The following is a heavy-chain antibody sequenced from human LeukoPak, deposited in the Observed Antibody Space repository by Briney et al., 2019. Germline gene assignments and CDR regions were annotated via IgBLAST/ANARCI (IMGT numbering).Heavy chain of an antibody. CDR1: GYSFTSNW. J-gene: IGHJ4*02. CDR2: IDPSDSHI. CDR3: ARQGRGSYRRDFDY. V-gene: IGHV5-10-1*01. Sequence: GESLRISCRGSGYSFTSNWISWVRPMPGKGLEWMGRIDPSDSHINYSPSFQGHVTISVDKSISTAYLQWSSLRASDTAMYYCARQGRGSYRRDFDYWGQGTLVTVSS. D-gene: IGHD1-26*01.